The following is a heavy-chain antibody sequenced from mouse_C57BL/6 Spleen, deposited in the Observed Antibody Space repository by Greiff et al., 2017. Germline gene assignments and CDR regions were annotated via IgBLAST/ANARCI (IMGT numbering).Heavy chain of an antibody. CDR3: ARGGLPYWYFDV. Sequence: EVQLVESGGGLVKPGGSLKLSCAASGFTFSDYGMHWVRQAPEKGLEWVAYISSGSSTIYYADTVKGRFTISRDNAKNTLFLQMTSLRSEDTAMYYCARGGLPYWYFDVWGTGTTVTVSS. CDR2: ISSGSSTI. V-gene: IGHV5-17*01. J-gene: IGHJ1*03. D-gene: IGHD2-4*01. CDR1: GFTFSDYG.